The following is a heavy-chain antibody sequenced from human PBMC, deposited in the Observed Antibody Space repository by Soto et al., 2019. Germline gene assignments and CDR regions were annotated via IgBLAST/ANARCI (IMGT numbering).Heavy chain of an antibody. CDR2: IKQDGSEK. J-gene: IGHJ4*02. CDR1: GFTFSSYW. CDR3: AREQLQGIIPAY. V-gene: IGHV3-7*01. D-gene: IGHD1-1*01. Sequence: GSLRLSCAASGFTFSSYWMNWVRQAPGKGLEWVANIKQDGSEKYYVDSVKGRFTISRDNTKNSLYLQMNSLRAEDTAVYYCAREQLQGIIPAYWGKGPWVPVSP.